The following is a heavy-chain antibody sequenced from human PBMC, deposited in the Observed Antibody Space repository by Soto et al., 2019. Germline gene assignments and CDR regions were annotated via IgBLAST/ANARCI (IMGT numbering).Heavy chain of an antibody. CDR2: ISAYNGNT. Sequence: QVQLVQSGAEVKKPGASVKVSCKASGYTFTSYGISWVRQAPGQGLEWMGWISAYNGNTNYAQKLQGRVTMTTDTATSTAYMELRSLRSDDTAVYYCARDWRYYDILTGDTAVDYWGQGTLVTVSS. CDR3: ARDWRYYDILTGDTAVDY. J-gene: IGHJ4*02. D-gene: IGHD3-9*01. V-gene: IGHV1-18*01. CDR1: GYTFTSYG.